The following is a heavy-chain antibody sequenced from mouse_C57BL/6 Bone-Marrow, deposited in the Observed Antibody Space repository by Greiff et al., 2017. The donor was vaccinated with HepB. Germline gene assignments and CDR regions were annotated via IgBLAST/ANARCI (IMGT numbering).Heavy chain of an antibody. CDR2: IYPGSGST. CDR1: GYTFTSYW. V-gene: IGHV1-55*01. D-gene: IGHD2-2*01. CDR3: ARGLRRSWFAY. Sequence: QVQLQQSGAELVKPGASVKMSCKASGYTFTSYWITWVKQRPGQGLEWIGDIYPGSGSTNYNQKFKGKSTLTVDKSSSTAYMQLSSLTSEDSAVYYCARGLRRSWFAYWGQGTLVTVSA. J-gene: IGHJ3*01.